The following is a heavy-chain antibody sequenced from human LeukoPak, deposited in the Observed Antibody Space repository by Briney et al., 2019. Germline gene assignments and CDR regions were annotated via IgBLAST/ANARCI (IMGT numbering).Heavy chain of an antibody. CDR2: IYCSGST. D-gene: IGHD4-23*01. J-gene: IGHJ5*02. CDR1: GGSISSGGYY. V-gene: IGHV4-31*03. CDR3: ARDLSDYGGSNWFDP. Sequence: SQTLSLTCTVSGGSISSGGYYWSWIRQHPGKGLEWIGYIYCSGSTYYNPSLKSRVTISVDTSKNQFSLKLSSVTAADTAVYYCARDLSDYGGSNWFDPWGQGTLVTVSS.